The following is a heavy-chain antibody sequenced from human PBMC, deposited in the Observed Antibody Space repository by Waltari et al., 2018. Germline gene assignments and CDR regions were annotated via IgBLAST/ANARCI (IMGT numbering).Heavy chain of an antibody. CDR3: ARHESAHYGGFDS. J-gene: IGHJ4*02. Sequence: QVQLQESGPGLVKPSETLSLTCAVSGDSITSASYWGWFRQPPGKGLEWIGYVYHFGSSSDNPALKSRVTMSVETAKRQFSLNLSAVTAADTAVYYCARHESAHYGGFDSWGRGTLVTVSA. CDR2: VYHFGSS. V-gene: IGHV4-38-2*01. D-gene: IGHD4-17*01. CDR1: GDSITSASY.